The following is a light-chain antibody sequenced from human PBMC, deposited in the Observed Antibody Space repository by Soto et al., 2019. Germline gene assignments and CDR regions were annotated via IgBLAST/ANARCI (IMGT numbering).Light chain of an antibody. J-gene: IGKJ3*01. CDR3: QQYYSTPPVT. Sequence: DIVMTQSPDSLAVSLGERATINCKSSQSVLYSSNNKNYLAWYQQKPGQPPKLLIYWASTRESGVPDRFSGXXXXXDFTLTISSXXAEDVAVYYCQQYYSTPPVTFGPGTKVDIK. CDR2: WAS. V-gene: IGKV4-1*01. CDR1: QSVLYSSNNKNY.